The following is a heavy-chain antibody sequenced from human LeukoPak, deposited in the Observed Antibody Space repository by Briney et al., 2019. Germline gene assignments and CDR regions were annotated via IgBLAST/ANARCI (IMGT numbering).Heavy chain of an antibody. CDR1: GFTFSSYG. CDR2: ISGSGGST. V-gene: IGHV3-23*01. CDR3: APRNSSSWYGPWFDP. D-gene: IGHD6-13*01. Sequence: GSLRLSCAASGFTFSSYGMSWVRQAPGKGLEWVSAISGSGGSTYYADSVKGRFTISRDNSKNTLYLQMNGLRAEDTAVYYCAPRNSSSWYGPWFDPWGQGTLVTVSS. J-gene: IGHJ5*02.